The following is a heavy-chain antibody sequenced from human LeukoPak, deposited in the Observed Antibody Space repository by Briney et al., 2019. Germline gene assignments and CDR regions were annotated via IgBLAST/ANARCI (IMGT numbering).Heavy chain of an antibody. CDR3: AREDCDILTGYYYYGMDV. CDR1: GFTFSSYA. D-gene: IGHD3-9*01. J-gene: IGHJ6*04. CDR2: ISYDGSNK. V-gene: IGHV3-30*04. Sequence: GGSLRLSCAASGFTFSSYAMHWVRQAPGKGLEWVAVISYDGSNKYYADSVKGRFTISRDNSKNTLYLQMNSLRAEDTAVYYCAREDCDILTGYYYYGMDVWGKGTTVTVSS.